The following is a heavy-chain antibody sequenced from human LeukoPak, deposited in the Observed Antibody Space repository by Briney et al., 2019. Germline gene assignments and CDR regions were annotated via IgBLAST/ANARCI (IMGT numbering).Heavy chain of an antibody. Sequence: GGSLRLSCAVSGLTFRSYWMSWVRQAPGKGLEWVANINQEGSEKYFVDSVRGRFTISRDNAKNSLHLQMNTLRAEDTAVYYCARERDGRFFDYWGQGTLVTVSS. J-gene: IGHJ4*02. CDR2: INQEGSEK. D-gene: IGHD5-24*01. CDR3: ARERDGRFFDY. V-gene: IGHV3-7*01. CDR1: GLTFRSYW.